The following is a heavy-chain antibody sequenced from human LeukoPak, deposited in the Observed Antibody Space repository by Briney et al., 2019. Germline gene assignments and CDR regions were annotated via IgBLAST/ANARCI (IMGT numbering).Heavy chain of an antibody. J-gene: IGHJ4*02. Sequence: QAGASLRLSCAASGFIFSNYAMYWVRQAPGKGLEWVSAISGRSNNTYYADSVKGRFTISRDDAKNTLYLQMNSLRTKDTAVYYCTISAPGKRYFDNWGQGTLVTVSS. CDR1: GFIFSNYA. CDR3: TISAPGKRYFDN. D-gene: IGHD3-10*01. V-gene: IGHV3-23*01. CDR2: ISGRSNNT.